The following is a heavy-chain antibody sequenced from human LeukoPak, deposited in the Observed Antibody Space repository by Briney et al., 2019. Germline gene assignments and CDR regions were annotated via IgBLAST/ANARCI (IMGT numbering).Heavy chain of an antibody. J-gene: IGHJ4*02. CDR2: IKQDGSEK. CDR1: GFTFSNFW. V-gene: IGHV3-7*01. CDR3: TKGGTELVIPTY. D-gene: IGHD3-9*01. Sequence: PGGSLRLSCTASGFTFSNFWMGWVRQAPGKGLEWVANIKQDGSEKYYVDSVKGRFTISRDNAKNLLYLQMLSLRTEDTAVYYCTKGGTELVIPTYWGQGTLVTVSS.